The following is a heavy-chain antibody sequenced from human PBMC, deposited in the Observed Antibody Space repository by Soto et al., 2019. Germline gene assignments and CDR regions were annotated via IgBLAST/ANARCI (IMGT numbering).Heavy chain of an antibody. Sequence: PGGSLRLSCAASGFTFSSYEMNWVRQAPGKGLEWILYITSSGSTTYYADSVKGRFTISRDNAKNSLYLQMNSLRADDTAVYYCARGNSPVNVYWGQGTLVTVSS. J-gene: IGHJ4*02. CDR2: ITSSGSTT. CDR3: ARGNSPVNVY. V-gene: IGHV3-48*03. CDR1: GFTFSSYE. D-gene: IGHD3-16*02.